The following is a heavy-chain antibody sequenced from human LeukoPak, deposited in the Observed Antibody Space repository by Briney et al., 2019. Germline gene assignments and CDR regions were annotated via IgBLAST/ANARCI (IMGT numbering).Heavy chain of an antibody. CDR3: ARGAYGDK. D-gene: IGHD4-17*01. CDR2: ISTQSGNT. Sequence: ASVKVSCKASGYTLTSYGINWMRQAPGQGLEWMGWISTQSGNTNYAQKVQGRHTLTTDRSTNTAYMELRSLRSDDTAVYYCARGAYGDKWGQGTMVTVSS. J-gene: IGHJ4*02. V-gene: IGHV1-18*01. CDR1: GYTLTSYG.